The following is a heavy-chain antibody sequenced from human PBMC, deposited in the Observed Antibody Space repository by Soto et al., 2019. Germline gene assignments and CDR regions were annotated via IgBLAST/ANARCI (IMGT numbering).Heavy chain of an antibody. Sequence: GGSLRLSCAASGFTFSSYGMHWVRQAPGKGLEWVAVISYDGSNKYYADSVKGRFTISRDNSKNTLYLQMNSLRAEDTAVYYCAKDRGFMSGWYLFFDYWGQGTLVTVSS. CDR3: AKDRGFMSGWYLFFDY. D-gene: IGHD6-19*01. CDR1: GFTFSSYG. V-gene: IGHV3-30*18. J-gene: IGHJ4*02. CDR2: ISYDGSNK.